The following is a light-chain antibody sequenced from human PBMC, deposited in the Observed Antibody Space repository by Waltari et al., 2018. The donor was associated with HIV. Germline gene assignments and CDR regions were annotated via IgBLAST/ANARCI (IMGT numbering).Light chain of an antibody. CDR1: QSISSW. CDR2: TAS. V-gene: IGKV1-5*03. Sequence: DIQMTQSPSTLSASVGDRVTITCRASQSISSWLAWYQQKPGKAPKLLIYTASSLESGVPSRFSGSGSGTEFTLTISSLQPDDFATYYCQQYNSYPYTFVQGTKLEIK. CDR3: QQYNSYPYT. J-gene: IGKJ2*01.